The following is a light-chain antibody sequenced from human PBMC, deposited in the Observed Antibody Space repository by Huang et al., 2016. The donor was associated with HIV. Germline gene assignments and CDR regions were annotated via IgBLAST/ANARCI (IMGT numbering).Light chain of an antibody. V-gene: IGKV1-NL1*01. CDR1: QDIRNS. J-gene: IGKJ4*01. Sequence: DIPMTQSPSSLSASVGDSVTIACRASQDIRNSLAGYQQKPGKAPKLHLYAASRLEGGVPARFSGGGSGTYYTLTISGLQPEDFATYYCQQYYTPPLTCGGGTKVEIK. CDR3: QQYYTPPLT. CDR2: AAS.